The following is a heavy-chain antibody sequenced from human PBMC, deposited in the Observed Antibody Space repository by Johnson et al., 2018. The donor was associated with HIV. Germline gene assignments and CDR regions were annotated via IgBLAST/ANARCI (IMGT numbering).Heavy chain of an antibody. CDR3: AKGGIATRFFDI. CDR2: TSYDGGNK. D-gene: IGHD6-6*01. V-gene: IGHV3-30*04. Sequence: QVQLVESGGGVVQPGRSLRLSCAASGFTFSSYSLHWVRQAPGKGLEWVAVTSYDGGNKYYADSVKGRFTISRDNSKNTLYLQMNSLRAEDTALYYCAKGGIATRFFDIWGQGTMVTVSS. CDR1: GFTFSSYS. J-gene: IGHJ3*02.